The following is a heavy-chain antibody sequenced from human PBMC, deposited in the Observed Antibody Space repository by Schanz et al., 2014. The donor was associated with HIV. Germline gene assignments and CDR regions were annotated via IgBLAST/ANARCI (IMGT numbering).Heavy chain of an antibody. CDR1: GFTFSSYA. CDR2: ISGSGGSP. D-gene: IGHD6-6*01. J-gene: IGHJ4*02. Sequence: EVQLLESGGGLVQPGGSLRLSCAASGFTFSSYAMSWVRQAPGKGLEWVSTISGSGGSPYYADSVKGRFTISRDNSKNTVYLQAKSLRPEDTAVYYCAKGWRGYSISSLVDYWGQGSLVTVSS. CDR3: AKGWRGYSISSLVDY. V-gene: IGHV3-23*01.